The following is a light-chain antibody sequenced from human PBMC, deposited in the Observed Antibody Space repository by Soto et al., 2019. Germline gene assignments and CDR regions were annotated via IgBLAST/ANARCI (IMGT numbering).Light chain of an antibody. J-gene: IGLJ2*01. CDR3: QSFDADFVI. V-gene: IGLV6-57*04. CDR2: ENK. CDR1: SGSIANNY. Sequence: NCMLTQPHSVSESPGQTVTISCTRSSGSIANNYVQWYQQRPGSAPTTVIYENKLRPSGGPGRFSGSTDGSSNSASLTISGLQAEDEADYYCQSFDADFVIFGGGTKLTVL.